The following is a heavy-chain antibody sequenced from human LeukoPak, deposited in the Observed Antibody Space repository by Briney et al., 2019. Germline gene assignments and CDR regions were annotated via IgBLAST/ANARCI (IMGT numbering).Heavy chain of an antibody. D-gene: IGHD6-13*01. V-gene: IGHV3-74*01. CDR2: INNDGSST. CDR1: RFTFSSYW. Sequence: PGGSLRLSCAASRFTFSSYWMHWVRQAPGKGLVWVSRINNDGSSTNYADSVKGRFTISRDNAKNTLYLQMNSLKAEDTAVYHCTTRNSSSWLDYWGQGTLVTVSS. J-gene: IGHJ4*02. CDR3: TTRNSSSWLDY.